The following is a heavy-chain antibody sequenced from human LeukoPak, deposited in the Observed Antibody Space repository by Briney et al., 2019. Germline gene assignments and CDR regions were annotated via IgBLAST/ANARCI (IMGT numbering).Heavy chain of an antibody. J-gene: IGHJ4*02. Sequence: GGSLRLSCSASGFTFSSYSMNWVRQAPGKGLEWVSYISSSSSIIYYADSVKGRFTISRDNAKNSLFLQMNSLRAEDTAVYYCARNEWYYYDSSGYGGEWGQGTLVTVSS. CDR2: ISSSSSII. CDR1: GFTFSSYS. CDR3: ARNEWYYYDSSGYGGE. V-gene: IGHV3-48*01. D-gene: IGHD3-22*01.